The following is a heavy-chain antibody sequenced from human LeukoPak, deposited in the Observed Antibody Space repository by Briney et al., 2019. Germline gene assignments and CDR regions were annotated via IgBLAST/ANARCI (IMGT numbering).Heavy chain of an antibody. J-gene: IGHJ5*02. D-gene: IGHD3-3*01. Sequence: GGSLRLSCAASGFTFSSYSMNWVRQAPGKGLEWVSSISSSSSYIYYADSVKGRFTISRDNAKNSLYLQMNSLRAEDTAVYYCARVRIFGVVPDLVFDPWGQGTLVTVSS. CDR1: GFTFSSYS. CDR3: ARVRIFGVVPDLVFDP. V-gene: IGHV3-21*01. CDR2: ISSSSSYI.